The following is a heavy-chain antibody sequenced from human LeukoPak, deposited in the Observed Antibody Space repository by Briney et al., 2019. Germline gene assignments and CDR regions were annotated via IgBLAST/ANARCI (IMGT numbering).Heavy chain of an antibody. J-gene: IGHJ6*02. CDR3: ARDFPLFFWSGYQSYGMDA. CDR1: GGSISSGGYY. CDR2: IYYSGST. V-gene: IGHV4-31*03. Sequence: PSETLSLTCTVSGGSISSGGYYWSWIRQHPGKGLEWIGYIYYSGSTYYNPSLKSRVTISVDTSKNQFSLKLSSVTAADTAVYYCARDFPLFFWSGYQSYGMDAWGQGTTVTVSS. D-gene: IGHD3-3*01.